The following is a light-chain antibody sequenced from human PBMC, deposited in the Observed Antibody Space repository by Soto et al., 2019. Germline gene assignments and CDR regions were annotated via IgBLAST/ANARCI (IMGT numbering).Light chain of an antibody. CDR2: AAS. Sequence: DIQMTRSPSSVSASVGDRVTITCRASQAMSSWLAWYQQRPGKAPKLLIFAASNLQSGVPSRFSGSGSGTDFNLTISSLQPEDFATYYCQQADSFPWTFGQGTKV. CDR1: QAMSSW. J-gene: IGKJ1*01. V-gene: IGKV1-12*01. CDR3: QQADSFPWT.